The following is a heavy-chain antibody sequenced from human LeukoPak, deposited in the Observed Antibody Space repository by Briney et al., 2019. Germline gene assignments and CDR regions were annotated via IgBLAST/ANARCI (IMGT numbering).Heavy chain of an antibody. V-gene: IGHV5-51*01. CDR1: GYSFTSYW. CDR3: ARNGERWLKSGPFDY. CDR2: IYPGDSDT. Sequence: GESLKISCKGSGYSFTSYWIGWVRQMPGKGLEWMGIIYPGDSDTRYSPSFQGQVTISADKSISTAYLQWSSLKASDTAMSYCARNGERWLKSGPFDYWGQGTLVTVSS. D-gene: IGHD5-24*01. J-gene: IGHJ4*02.